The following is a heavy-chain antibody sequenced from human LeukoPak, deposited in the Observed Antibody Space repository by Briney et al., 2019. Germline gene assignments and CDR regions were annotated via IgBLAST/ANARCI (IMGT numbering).Heavy chain of an antibody. V-gene: IGHV1-2*02. CDR3: ARNGRYSYTPRWFDP. D-gene: IGHD5-18*01. CDR2: INPNSGGT. CDR1: GYTFTGYY. Sequence: ASVKVSCKASGYTFTGYYMHWVRQAPGQGLEWMGWINPNSGGTNYAQKFQGRVTMTRDTSISTAYMELSRLRSDDTAVYYCARNGRYSYTPRWFDPWGQGTLVTVSS. J-gene: IGHJ5*02.